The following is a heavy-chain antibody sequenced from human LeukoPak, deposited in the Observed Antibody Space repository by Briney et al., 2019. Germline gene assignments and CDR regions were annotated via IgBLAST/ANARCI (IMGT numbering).Heavy chain of an antibody. CDR1: GFTFSSYG. CDR2: ISFDGSIE. Sequence: GGSLRLSCAASGFTFSSYGMHWVRQTPGKGLERVALISFDGSIEYYADSVKGRFTISRDNSKNTLFMQMNSLRAEDTAVYYCARDSSPWYYYDRSGSNGFDPWGQGTLVTVSS. J-gene: IGHJ5*02. D-gene: IGHD3-22*01. V-gene: IGHV3-30*03. CDR3: ARDSSPWYYYDRSGSNGFDP.